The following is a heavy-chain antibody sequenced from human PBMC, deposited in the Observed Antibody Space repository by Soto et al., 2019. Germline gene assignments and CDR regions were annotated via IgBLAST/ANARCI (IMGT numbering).Heavy chain of an antibody. CDR1: GFSLSTSGMR. J-gene: IGHJ3*02. CDR3: ARAYSGYDFKAFDI. Sequence: SGPTLVNPTQTLTLTCTFSGFSLSTSGMRVGWIRQPPGKALEWLGRIDWDDDKFYRTSLKTRLTISKDTSKNQVVLTMTNMDPVDTAAYYCARAYSGYDFKAFDIWGQGTMVTVSS. V-gene: IGHV2-70*04. D-gene: IGHD5-12*01. CDR2: IDWDDDK.